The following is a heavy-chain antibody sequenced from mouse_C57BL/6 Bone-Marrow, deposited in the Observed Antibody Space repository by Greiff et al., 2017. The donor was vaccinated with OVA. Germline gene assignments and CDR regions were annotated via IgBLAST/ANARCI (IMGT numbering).Heavy chain of an antibody. CDR3: ARSLFYYYGSSYWYFDV. CDR2: ISYSGST. V-gene: IGHV3-8*01. J-gene: IGHJ1*03. Sequence: EVKLQESGPGLAKPSQTLSLTCSVTGYSITSDYWNWIRKFPGNKLEYMGYISYSGSTYYNPSLKSRISITRDTSKNQYYLQLNSVTTEDTATYCCARSLFYYYGSSYWYFDVWGTGTTVTVSS. CDR1: GYSITSDY. D-gene: IGHD1-1*01.